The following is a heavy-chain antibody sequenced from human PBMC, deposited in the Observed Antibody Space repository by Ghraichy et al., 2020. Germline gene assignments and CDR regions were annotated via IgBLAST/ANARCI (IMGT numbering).Heavy chain of an antibody. CDR1: GFTFSSYA. CDR2: ISGSGGSR. V-gene: IGHV3-23*01. Sequence: GGSLRLSCAASGFTFSSYAMSWVRQASGKGLEWVSAISGSGGSRYYADSVKGRFTISRDNSKNTLYLQMKSLRAEDTAVYYCATRHCTNGVCYYYYYYGMDVWGQGTTVTVSS. CDR3: ATRHCTNGVCYYYYYYGMDV. D-gene: IGHD2-8*01. J-gene: IGHJ6*02.